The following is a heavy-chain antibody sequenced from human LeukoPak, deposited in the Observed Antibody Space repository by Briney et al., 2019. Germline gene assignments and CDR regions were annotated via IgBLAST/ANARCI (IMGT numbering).Heavy chain of an antibody. D-gene: IGHD3-10*01. CDR2: ISTSTTYI. CDR3: ARGRSIALLRGVAMSDGFDI. CDR1: GFTFSSYS. J-gene: IGHJ3*02. Sequence: PGGSLRLSCVASGFTFSSYSMNWVRQAPGKGLEWVSSISTSTTYIYYGDSMKGRFSISRDNAKNSLSLQMNGLRAEDTAVYYCARGRSIALLRGVAMSDGFDIWGQGTMVTVSS. V-gene: IGHV3-21*01.